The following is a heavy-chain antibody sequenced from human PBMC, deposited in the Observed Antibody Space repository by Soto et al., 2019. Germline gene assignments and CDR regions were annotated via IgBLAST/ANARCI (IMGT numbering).Heavy chain of an antibody. Sequence: WGSLRLSCAASGFSFSRYEMNWVRQAPGKGLEWLSYISSSGSPKYYADSVKGRFTISRDNAKNSLYLQMNSLRAEDTAVYYCARGGRGTWAYHHNMDVWGQGTTVTVSS. V-gene: IGHV3-48*03. D-gene: IGHD1-1*01. CDR2: ISSSGSPK. CDR3: ARGGRGTWAYHHNMDV. J-gene: IGHJ6*02. CDR1: GFSFSRYE.